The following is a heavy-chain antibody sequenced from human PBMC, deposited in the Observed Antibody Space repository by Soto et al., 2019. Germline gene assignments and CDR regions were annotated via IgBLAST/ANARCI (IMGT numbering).Heavy chain of an antibody. D-gene: IGHD6-13*01. Sequence: GGSLRLSCAASGFTFSSYGMHWVRQAPGKGLEWVAVIWYDGSNKYYADSVKGRFTISRDNSKNTLYLQMNSLRAEDTAVYYCARESKGYSSSPFDPWGQGTLVTVSS. CDR1: GFTFSSYG. CDR3: ARESKGYSSSPFDP. V-gene: IGHV3-33*01. CDR2: IWYDGSNK. J-gene: IGHJ5*02.